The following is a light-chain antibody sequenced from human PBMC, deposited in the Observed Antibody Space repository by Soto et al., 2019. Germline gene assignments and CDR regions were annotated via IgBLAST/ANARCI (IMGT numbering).Light chain of an antibody. Sequence: EIVLTQSPGTLSLSPGERATLSCRASQSVSSSYLAGYQQKPGQAPRLLIYGASSRATGIPDRFSGSGSGTDFTLTISRLEPEDFAVYYCQQYGSSPWTFGQGTNVEIK. CDR3: QQYGSSPWT. J-gene: IGKJ1*01. V-gene: IGKV3-20*01. CDR2: GAS. CDR1: QSVSSSY.